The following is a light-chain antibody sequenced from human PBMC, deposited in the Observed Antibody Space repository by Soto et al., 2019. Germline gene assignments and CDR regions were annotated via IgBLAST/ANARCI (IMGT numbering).Light chain of an antibody. CDR3: NSYTNSSAVV. CDR2: EVT. Sequence: QSALTQPVYMDGSPRQSIAISCGATRDDSGADDYVTWYQQHPGDAPKLLVYEVTHRPPGVSDGFSGSKSGNTASLSIFGLQAEDEADYYFNSYTNSSAVVFGGGTKVTVL. J-gene: IGLJ2*01. CDR1: RDDSGADDY. V-gene: IGLV2-14*01.